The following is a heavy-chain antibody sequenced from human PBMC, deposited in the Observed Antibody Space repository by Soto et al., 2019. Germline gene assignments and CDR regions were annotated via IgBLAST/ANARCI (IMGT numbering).Heavy chain of an antibody. CDR3: VRDWSTFWGMDV. Sequence: GGSLRLSCAASGFTFSTYWMNWVRQAPGKGLEWVANIKQDGSEKYYVDSVKGRFAISRDNAKDSLFLQMDNLRAEDTAVYYCVRDWSTFWGMDVWGQGTTVTVSS. V-gene: IGHV3-7*01. CDR1: GFTFSTYW. J-gene: IGHJ6*02. CDR2: IKQDGSEK.